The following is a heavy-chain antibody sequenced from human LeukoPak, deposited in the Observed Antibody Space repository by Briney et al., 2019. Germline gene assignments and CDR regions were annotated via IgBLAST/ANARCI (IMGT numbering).Heavy chain of an antibody. D-gene: IGHD6-19*01. J-gene: IGHJ4*02. CDR2: ISGSGGST. Sequence: XWXRXXPXXXLEWVSAISGSGGSTYYADSVKGRFTISRDNSKNTLYLQMNSLRAEDTAVYYCAKDLGIAVAGADYWGQGTLVTVSS. V-gene: IGHV3-23*01. CDR3: AKDLGIAVAGADY.